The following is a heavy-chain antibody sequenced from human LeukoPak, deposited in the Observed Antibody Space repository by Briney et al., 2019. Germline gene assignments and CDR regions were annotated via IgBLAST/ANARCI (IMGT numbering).Heavy chain of an antibody. Sequence: ASVKVSCKASGYTFTSYGISWVRQAPGQGLEWMGIINPSGGSTSYAQKFQGRVTMTRDMSTSTVYMELSSLRSEDTAVYYCARDSGYGFDPWGQGTLVTVSS. V-gene: IGHV1-46*01. J-gene: IGHJ5*02. CDR3: ARDSGYGFDP. CDR2: INPSGGST. CDR1: GYTFTSYG. D-gene: IGHD5-12*01.